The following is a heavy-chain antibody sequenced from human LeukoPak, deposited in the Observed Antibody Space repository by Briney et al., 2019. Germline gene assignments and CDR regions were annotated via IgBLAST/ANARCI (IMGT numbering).Heavy chain of an antibody. CDR1: GGSISSYY. CDR3: ARGDLYYYDSSGYYLDY. V-gene: IGHV4-59*01. J-gene: IGHJ4*02. D-gene: IGHD3-22*01. Sequence: SETLSLTCTVSGGSISSYYWSWIRQPPGKGLEWIGYIYYSGSTNYNPSLKSRVTISVDTSKIQFSLKLSSVTAADTAVYYCARGDLYYYDSSGYYLDYWGQGTLVTVSS. CDR2: IYYSGST.